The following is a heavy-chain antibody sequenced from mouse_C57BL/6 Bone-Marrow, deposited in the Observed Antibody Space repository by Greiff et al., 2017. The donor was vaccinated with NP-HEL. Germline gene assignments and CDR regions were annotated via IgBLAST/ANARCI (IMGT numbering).Heavy chain of an antibody. V-gene: IGHV1-80*01. J-gene: IGHJ4*01. CDR1: GYAFSSYW. D-gene: IGHD2-10*02. CDR3: ARWGEHQLPLGNAMDY. CDR2: IYPGDGDT. Sequence: QVQLQQSGAELVKPGASVKISCKASGYAFSSYWMNWVKQRPGQGLEWIGRIYPGDGDTNYNGKFKGKATMTADKSSSTAYMQLSSLTSEDSAVYFCARWGEHQLPLGNAMDYWGQGTSVTVSS.